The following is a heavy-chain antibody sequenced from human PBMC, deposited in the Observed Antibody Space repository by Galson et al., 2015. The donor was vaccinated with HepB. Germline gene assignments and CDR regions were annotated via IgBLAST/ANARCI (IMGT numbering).Heavy chain of an antibody. V-gene: IGHV3-53*01. J-gene: IGHJ4*02. CDR1: GFTVSSNY. Sequence: SLRLSCAASGFTVSSNYMSWVRQAPGKGLEWVSVIYSGGSTYYADSVKGRFTISRDNSKNTLYLQMNSLRAEDTAVYYCARGPDLRYYGSGFFDYWGQGTLVTVSS. D-gene: IGHD3-10*01. CDR3: ARGPDLRYYGSGFFDY. CDR2: IYSGGST.